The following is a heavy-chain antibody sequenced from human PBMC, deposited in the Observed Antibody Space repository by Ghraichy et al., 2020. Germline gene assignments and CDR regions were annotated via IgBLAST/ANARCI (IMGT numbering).Heavy chain of an antibody. V-gene: IGHV3-23*01. CDR3: AKDDDYIYYYYYGMDV. D-gene: IGHD4-11*01. J-gene: IGHJ6*02. CDR1: GFTFSSYA. CDR2: ISGSGGST. Sequence: GGSLRLSCAASGFTFSSYAMSWVRQAPGKGLEWVSAISGSGGSTYYADSVKGRFTISRDNSKNTLYLQMNSLRAEDTAVYYCAKDDDYIYYYYYGMDVWGQGTTVTVSS.